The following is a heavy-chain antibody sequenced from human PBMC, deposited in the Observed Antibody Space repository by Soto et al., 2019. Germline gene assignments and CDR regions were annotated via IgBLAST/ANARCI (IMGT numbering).Heavy chain of an antibody. Sequence: GPTRVNPTQTLTLTCAFSGFSLSTSGVGVAWIRQPPGEALEWLALIYWDDGKRYSPSLKTRLNITKDTSKNQVVLTLTNVDPVDTATFYFEQRTAYEISTGYYPFDSWGQGTLVTVSS. D-gene: IGHD3-9*01. CDR1: GFSLSTSGVG. CDR2: IYWDDGK. V-gene: IGHV2-5*02. J-gene: IGHJ4*02. CDR3: EQRTAYEISTGYYPFDS.